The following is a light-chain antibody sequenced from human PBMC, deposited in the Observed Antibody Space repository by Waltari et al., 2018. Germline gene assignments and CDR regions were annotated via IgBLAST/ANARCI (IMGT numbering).Light chain of an antibody. CDR2: DAS. Sequence: EIVLTQSPATLSLSPGERATLPGRASQSVSSYLAWYQQKPGQAPRLLIYDASNRATGIPARFSGSGSGTDFTLTISSLEPEDFAVYYCQQRSNWITFGQGTRLEIK. CDR3: QQRSNWIT. CDR1: QSVSSY. V-gene: IGKV3-11*01. J-gene: IGKJ5*01.